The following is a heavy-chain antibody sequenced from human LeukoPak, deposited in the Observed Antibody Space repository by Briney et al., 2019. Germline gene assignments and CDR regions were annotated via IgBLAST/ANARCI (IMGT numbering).Heavy chain of an antibody. V-gene: IGHV3-7*01. Sequence: GGSLRLSCAASGFPFSSYSMTWVRQAPGKGLEWVANIKPDGTTKFYVDSVKGRFTISRDNALNSLYLQMNSLRAEDTGVYYCARDGHYTIYELRFDYWGQGALVTVSS. CDR3: ARDGHYTIYELRFDY. D-gene: IGHD5/OR15-5a*01. J-gene: IGHJ4*02. CDR1: GFPFSSYS. CDR2: IKPDGTTK.